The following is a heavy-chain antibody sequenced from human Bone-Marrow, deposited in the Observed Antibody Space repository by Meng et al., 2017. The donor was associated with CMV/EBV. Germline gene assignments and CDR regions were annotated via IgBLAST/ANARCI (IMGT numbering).Heavy chain of an antibody. D-gene: IGHD3-16*01. CDR3: APEVADTHYFDY. Sequence: ASVKVSCKASGYTFTGYYMHWVRQAPGQGLEWMGWINPNSGGTNYAQKFQGRVTMTRDTSISTAYMELSSLRSEDTAVYYCAPEVADTHYFDYWGQGTLVTVSS. V-gene: IGHV1-2*02. J-gene: IGHJ4*02. CDR1: GYTFTGYY. CDR2: INPNSGGT.